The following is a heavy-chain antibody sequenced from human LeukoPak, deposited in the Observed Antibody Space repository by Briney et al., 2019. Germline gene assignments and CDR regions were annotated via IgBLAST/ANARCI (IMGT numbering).Heavy chain of an antibody. CDR3: AKGSRASSGGSCYNY. V-gene: IGHV3-23*01. CDR2: ISGSGGST. CDR1: GFTFGKYW. Sequence: GGSLRLSCVASGFTFGKYWMSWVRQAPGKGLEWVSAISGSGGSTYYADSVKGRFTISRDNSKNTLYLQMNSLRAEDTAVYYCAKGSRASSGGSCYNYWGQGTLVTVSS. J-gene: IGHJ4*02. D-gene: IGHD2-15*01.